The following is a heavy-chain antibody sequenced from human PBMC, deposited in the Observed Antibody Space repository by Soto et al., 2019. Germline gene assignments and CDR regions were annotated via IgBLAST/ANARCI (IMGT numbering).Heavy chain of an antibody. J-gene: IGHJ4*02. CDR2: INPASGST. CDR3: ARDLAAGDH. Sequence: QVQLVQSVAEVKKPGASVKLSCRTSGYTFTHYYIHWVRQAPGQGLEWLAIINPASGSTNYAQDFQGRVTLTMDTSTTTVYMELSGLRAEDTAIFYCARDLAAGDHWGQGPLVTVSS. CDR1: GYTFTHYY. V-gene: IGHV1-46*01. D-gene: IGHD6-13*01.